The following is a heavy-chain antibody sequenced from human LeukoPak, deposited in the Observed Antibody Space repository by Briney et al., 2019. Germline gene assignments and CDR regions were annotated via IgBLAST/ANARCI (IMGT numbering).Heavy chain of an antibody. CDR3: AKGYDSSGYFPGY. CDR1: GYIFTDYY. J-gene: IGHJ4*02. D-gene: IGHD3-22*01. V-gene: IGHV1-2*06. CDR2: INPNSGST. Sequence: ASVKVSCKASGYIFTDYYMHWVRQAPGQELGWMGRINPNSGSTNYAQKFQGRVTMTRDTSISTAYMELSRRRSDDTAVYYCAKGYDSSGYFPGYWGQGTLVTVSS.